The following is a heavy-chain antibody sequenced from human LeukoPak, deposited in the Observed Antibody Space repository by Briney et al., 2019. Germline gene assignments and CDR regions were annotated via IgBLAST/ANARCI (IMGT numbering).Heavy chain of an antibody. CDR2: VYPADSDT. Sequence: GESLKISCNGFGYSFTSHWIGWVRQMPGKGLEWMGVVYPADSDTRYSPSSQGQVTLSADKSISTAYLQWSSVKASDTAMYFCARVRYDSSGYYTFDHWGQGTLVTVSS. J-gene: IGHJ4*02. D-gene: IGHD3-22*01. CDR1: GYSFTSHW. CDR3: ARVRYDSSGYYTFDH. V-gene: IGHV5-51*01.